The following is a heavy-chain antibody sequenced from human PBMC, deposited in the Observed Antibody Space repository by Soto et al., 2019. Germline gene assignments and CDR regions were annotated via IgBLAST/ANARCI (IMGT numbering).Heavy chain of an antibody. CDR1: GGSISSGDYY. CDR2: IYYSGST. J-gene: IGHJ6*02. V-gene: IGHV4-30-4*01. Sequence: PSETLSLTCTVSGGSISSGDYYRSCIRQPPGKGLEWIGYIYYSGSTYYNPSLKSRVTISVDTSKNQFSLKLSSVTAADTAVYYCAGGPYYYGSGPGYYYYGMDVWGQGTTVTVSS. CDR3: AGGPYYYGSGPGYYYYGMDV. D-gene: IGHD3-10*01.